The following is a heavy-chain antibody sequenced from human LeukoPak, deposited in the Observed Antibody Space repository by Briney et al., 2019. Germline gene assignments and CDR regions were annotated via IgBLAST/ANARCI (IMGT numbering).Heavy chain of an antibody. V-gene: IGHV3-11*01. J-gene: IGHJ4*02. Sequence: PGGSLRLSCAASGFTFSDYYMSWIRQAPGKGLEWVSYISPSDNGIYYAYSVEGRFTISRDNAKNSLYLQMNSLRAEDTAVYYCARGKSGYCSGGSCRHYFDYWGQGTLVTVSS. CDR1: GFTFSDYY. CDR3: ARGKSGYCSGGSCRHYFDY. CDR2: ISPSDNGI. D-gene: IGHD2-15*01.